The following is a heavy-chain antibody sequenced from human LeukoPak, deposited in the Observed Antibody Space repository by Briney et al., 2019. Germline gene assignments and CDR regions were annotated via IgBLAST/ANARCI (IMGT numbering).Heavy chain of an antibody. CDR1: GFTFSTYA. CDR3: ARGRYDWNDVGYFDY. D-gene: IGHD1-1*01. V-gene: IGHV3-23*01. J-gene: IGHJ4*02. CDR2: IFGNGRTT. Sequence: PGGSLRLSCAASGFTFSTYAMSWVRQAPGKGLEWVSAIFGNGRTTYSADSVKGRFAISRDNSKNTLYLQMNSLRAEGTAVYYCARGRYDWNDVGYFDYWGQGTLVSVSS.